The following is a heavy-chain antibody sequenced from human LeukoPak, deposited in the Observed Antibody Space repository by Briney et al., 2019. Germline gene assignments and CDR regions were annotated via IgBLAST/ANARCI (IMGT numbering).Heavy chain of an antibody. CDR3: ATSPHCSSDSCYRA. D-gene: IGHD2-2*01. CDR1: GGSLSSGTYY. V-gene: IGHV4-61*02. J-gene: IGHJ6*04. Sequence: SQTLSLTCTVSGGSLSSGTYYWNWIRQPAGKGLEWIGRVYTSGSTDYNPSLKSRVTMSVDTSKNQFSLKLSSVTAADTAVYYCATSPHCSSDSCYRAWGKGTTVTVSS. CDR2: VYTSGST.